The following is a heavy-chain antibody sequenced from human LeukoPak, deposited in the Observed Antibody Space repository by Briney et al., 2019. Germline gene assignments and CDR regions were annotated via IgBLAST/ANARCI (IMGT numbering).Heavy chain of an antibody. J-gene: IGHJ4*02. CDR2: IKQDGSEK. CDR1: GFTFSSCW. Sequence: PGGSLRLSCAASGFTFSSCWMSWVRQAPGKGLEWVANIKQDGSEKYYVDSVKGRFTISRDNAKNSLYLQMNSLRAEDTAVYYCARVVATITPYFDYWGQGTLVTVSS. V-gene: IGHV3-7*01. CDR3: ARVVATITPYFDY. D-gene: IGHD5-12*01.